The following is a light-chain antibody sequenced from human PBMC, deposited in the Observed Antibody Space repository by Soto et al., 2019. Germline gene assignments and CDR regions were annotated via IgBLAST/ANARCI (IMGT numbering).Light chain of an antibody. CDR1: SSDVGGYNY. Sequence: QSVLTQPASVSGSPGQSITIFCTGTSSDVGGYNYVSWYQQHPGSAPKLMIYDVSSRPSGVSHRFSGSKSGNTASLTISGLQAEDEADYYCSSYTSSFKLAVFGSGTKLTVL. CDR3: SSYTSSFKLAV. V-gene: IGLV2-14*03. J-gene: IGLJ1*01. CDR2: DVS.